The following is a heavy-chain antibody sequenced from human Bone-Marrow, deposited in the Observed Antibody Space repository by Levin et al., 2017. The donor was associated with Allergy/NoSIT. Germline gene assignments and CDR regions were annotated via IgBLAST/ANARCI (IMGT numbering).Heavy chain of an antibody. J-gene: IGHJ4*02. D-gene: IGHD3-16*02. Sequence: GGSLRLSCAGSGLSLSRYWMSWVRQAPGKGLEWVANIKHDGDEKYYMDSVKGRFTISRDNAKNSLWLQMNSLRAEDTAVYYCARDGSDDYVWGTYRPIFDYWGQGTLVTVSS. V-gene: IGHV3-7*01. CDR2: IKHDGDEK. CDR1: GLSLSRYW. CDR3: ARDGSDDYVWGTYRPIFDY.